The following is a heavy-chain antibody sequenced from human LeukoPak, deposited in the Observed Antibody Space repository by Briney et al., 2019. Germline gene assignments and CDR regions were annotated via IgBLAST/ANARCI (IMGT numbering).Heavy chain of an antibody. CDR1: GFTFSSYS. D-gene: IGHD3-22*01. Sequence: GGSLRLSCATSGFTFSSYSMNWVRQAPGKGLEWVSSISSSSSYIYYADSVKGRFTISRDNAKNSPYLQMNSLRAEDTAVYYCAREPDSSGYYYGYWGQGTLVTVSS. J-gene: IGHJ4*02. V-gene: IGHV3-21*01. CDR3: AREPDSSGYYYGY. CDR2: ISSSSSYI.